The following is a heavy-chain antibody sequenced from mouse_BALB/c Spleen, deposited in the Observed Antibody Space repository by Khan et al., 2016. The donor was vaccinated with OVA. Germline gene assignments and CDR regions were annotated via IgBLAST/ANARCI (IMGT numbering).Heavy chain of an antibody. CDR2: INPTTDYT. V-gene: IGHV1-7*01. D-gene: IGHD1-1*01. CDR3: VNHGSSSAWFTY. J-gene: IGHJ3*01. Sequence: QVQLQQSGAELAKPGASVKMSFKTSGYTFTNYLMHWVKQRPGQGLEWIGYINPTTDYTEFNQKFKDKATLTADKSSSTAYMQLTSLTSEDSALYFCVNHGSSSAWFTYWGQGTLVTVSA. CDR1: GYTFTNYL.